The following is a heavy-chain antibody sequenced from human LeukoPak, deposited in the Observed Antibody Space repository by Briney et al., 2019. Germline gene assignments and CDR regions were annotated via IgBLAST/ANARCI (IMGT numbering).Heavy chain of an antibody. CDR1: GGSISSSIYY. CDR3: ARQTSDFDY. Sequence: SETLSLTCSVSGGSISSSIYYWGWVRQPPGKGLEWIGSFYYTGTTYYNMSLKSRVTISVDTSKNQFSLKLNSVTAADTAVYFCARQTSDFDYWGQGTLVTVSS. D-gene: IGHD3-10*01. J-gene: IGHJ4*02. V-gene: IGHV4-39*01. CDR2: FYYTGTT.